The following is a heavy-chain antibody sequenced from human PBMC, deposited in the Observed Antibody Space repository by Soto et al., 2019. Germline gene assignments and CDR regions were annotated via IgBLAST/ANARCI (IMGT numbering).Heavy chain of an antibody. D-gene: IGHD4-17*01. CDR2: ISGSGSST. J-gene: IGHJ5*02. CDR3: TKSYSGDYDHSLLLDT. Sequence: EVQLLESGGGLVQPGGSLRLSCAASGFPFSGYAINWVRQAPGKGLEWVSIISGSGSSTNYADSVKGRFTISRDNVRDTVYLQMNRLRAEDTAVYYCTKSYSGDYDHSLLLDTWGQGTLVTVPS. V-gene: IGHV3-23*01. CDR1: GFPFSGYA.